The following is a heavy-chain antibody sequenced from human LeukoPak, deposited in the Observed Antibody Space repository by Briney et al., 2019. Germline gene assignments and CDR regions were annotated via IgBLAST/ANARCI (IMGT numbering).Heavy chain of an antibody. D-gene: IGHD6-13*01. CDR3: AREGIAAASLDYYGMDV. CDR2: INSDGSST. V-gene: IGHV3-74*01. J-gene: IGHJ6*02. Sequence: GGSLRLSCAASGFTFSSYWMHWVRQAPGKGLVWVSRINSDGSSTSYADSVKGRFTISRDNAKNTLYLQMNSLRAEDTAVYYCAREGIAAASLDYYGMDVWGQGTTVTVSS. CDR1: GFTFSSYW.